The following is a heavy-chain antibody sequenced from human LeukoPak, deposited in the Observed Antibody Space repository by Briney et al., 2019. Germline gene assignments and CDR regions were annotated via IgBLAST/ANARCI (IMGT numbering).Heavy chain of an antibody. CDR2: IYYSGST. J-gene: IGHJ3*02. V-gene: IGHV4-61*01. CDR1: GGSVSSGSYY. Sequence: SETLTLTCTVSGGSVSSGSYYWSWIRQPPGKGLEWIGYIYYSGSTNYNPSLKSRVTISVDTSKNQFSLKLSSVTAADTAVYYCARVANLFDAFDIWGQGTMVTVSS. CDR3: ARVANLFDAFDI. D-gene: IGHD1-1*01.